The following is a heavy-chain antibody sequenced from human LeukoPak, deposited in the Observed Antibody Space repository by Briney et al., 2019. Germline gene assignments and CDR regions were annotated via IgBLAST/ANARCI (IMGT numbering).Heavy chain of an antibody. D-gene: IGHD2-21*02. CDR3: ARHVTAADDAFDI. Sequence: SETLSLTCTVSGGSISRHYWSWIRQPPGKGLEWIGYIHHSGSTNYNSSLKSRVTISVDTSKNQFSLKLGSVTAADTAIYYCARHVTAADDAFDIWGLGTKVTVSS. CDR1: GGSISRHY. J-gene: IGHJ3*02. V-gene: IGHV4-59*08. CDR2: IHHSGST.